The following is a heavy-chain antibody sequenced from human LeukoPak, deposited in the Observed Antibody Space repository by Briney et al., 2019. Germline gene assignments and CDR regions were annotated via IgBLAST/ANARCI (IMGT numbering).Heavy chain of an antibody. CDR1: GFTFSSYS. D-gene: IGHD3-22*01. CDR3: ARQISSGYYSSFDY. Sequence: GSLRLSCAASGFTFSSYSMNWVRQAPGKGLEWVSYISSSSGTIYYADSVKGRFTISRDNAKNSLYLQMNSLRDEDTAVYYCARQISSGYYSSFDYWGQGTLVTVSS. J-gene: IGHJ4*02. V-gene: IGHV3-48*02. CDR2: ISSSSGTI.